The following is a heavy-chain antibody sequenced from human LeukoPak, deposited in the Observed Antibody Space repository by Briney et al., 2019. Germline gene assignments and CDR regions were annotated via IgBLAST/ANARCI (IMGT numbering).Heavy chain of an antibody. D-gene: IGHD1-26*01. Sequence: ASVKVSCKASGYTFTGYYMHWVRQAPGQRLEWMGRINPNSGGTNYAQKFQGWVTMTRDTSISTAYMELSRLRSDDTAVYYCARVRSGSYPDYWGQGTLVTVSS. CDR2: INPNSGGT. J-gene: IGHJ4*02. V-gene: IGHV1-2*04. CDR3: ARVRSGSYPDY. CDR1: GYTFTGYY.